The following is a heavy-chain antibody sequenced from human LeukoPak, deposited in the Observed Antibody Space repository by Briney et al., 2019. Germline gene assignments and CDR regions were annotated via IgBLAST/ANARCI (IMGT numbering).Heavy chain of an antibody. V-gene: IGHV7-4-1*02. D-gene: IGHD2-21*01. CDR3: AKNLPGGGFDL. Sequence: ASVKVSCKASGYTFTNYHMNWVRQAPGQGLEWMGWINTNTGNPTYAQGFTGRFVFSLDTSVSTAYLQISSLKTEDTAVYYCAKNLPGGGFDLWGQGTLATVSS. CDR1: GYTFTNYH. J-gene: IGHJ5*02. CDR2: INTNTGNP.